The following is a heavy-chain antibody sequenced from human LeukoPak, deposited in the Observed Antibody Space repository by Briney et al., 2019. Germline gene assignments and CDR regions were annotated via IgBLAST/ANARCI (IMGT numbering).Heavy chain of an antibody. J-gene: IGHJ3*02. CDR2: IGPAADP. D-gene: IGHD6-19*01. CDR3: VGGGLGLADDAFDI. CDR1: GFTFSSYD. V-gene: IGHV3-13*05. Sequence: GGSLRLSCAASGFTFSSYDMHWVRQATGKGLEWVAVIGPAADPYYPVSVKGRFTISRENAKNSLYLQMNSLRAGDTAVYYCVGGGLGLADDAFDIWGQGTMVTVSS.